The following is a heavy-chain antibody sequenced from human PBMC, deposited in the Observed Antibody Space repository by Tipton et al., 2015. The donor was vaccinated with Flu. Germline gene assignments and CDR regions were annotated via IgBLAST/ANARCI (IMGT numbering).Heavy chain of an antibody. Sequence: TLSLTCTVSGGSISSGGYYWSWIRQHPAKGLEWIGYIYYSGSTYYNPSLKSRVTISVDTSKNQFSLKLSSVTAADTAVYYCASYDHRHIYSSSWAGARRAFDIWGQGTMVTVSS. V-gene: IGHV4-31*03. CDR3: ASYDHRHIYSSSWAGARRAFDI. CDR1: GGSISSGGYY. D-gene: IGHD6-13*01. J-gene: IGHJ3*02. CDR2: IYYSGST.